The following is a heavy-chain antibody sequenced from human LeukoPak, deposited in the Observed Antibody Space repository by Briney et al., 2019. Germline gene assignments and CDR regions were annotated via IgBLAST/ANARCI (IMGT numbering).Heavy chain of an antibody. D-gene: IGHD3-3*01. V-gene: IGHV4-34*01. CDR2: IHYSGNT. CDR1: GGSFSGYY. CDR3: ARLGAGPTYYDFWSGYSSFYFDY. J-gene: IGHJ4*02. Sequence: SETLSLTCAVYGGSFSGYYWGWIRQPPGKGLEWIGGIHYSGNTYYNPSLKSRVTISADTSKNQFSLKLSSVTAADTAVYYCARLGAGPTYYDFWSGYSSFYFDYWGQGTLVTVSS.